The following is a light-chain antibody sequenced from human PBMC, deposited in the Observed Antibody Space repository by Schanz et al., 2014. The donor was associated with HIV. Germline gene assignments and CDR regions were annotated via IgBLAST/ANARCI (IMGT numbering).Light chain of an antibody. CDR3: SSYTGDNKGV. Sequence: QSALTQPPSASGSPGQSVTISCTGTSSDVGGYNYVSWYQQHPGKAPKVMIYEVSKRPSGVPDRFSGSKSGNTASLTVTGLQAEDEADYYCSSYTGDNKGVFGGGTKLTVL. V-gene: IGLV2-8*01. J-gene: IGLJ3*02. CDR1: SSDVGGYNY. CDR2: EVS.